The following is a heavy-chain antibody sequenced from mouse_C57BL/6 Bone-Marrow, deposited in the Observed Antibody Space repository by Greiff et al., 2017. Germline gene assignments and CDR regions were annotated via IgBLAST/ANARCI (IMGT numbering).Heavy chain of an antibody. V-gene: IGHV1-50*01. CDR1: GYTFTSYW. J-gene: IGHJ1*03. Sequence: QVQLQQPGAELVKPGASVKLSCKASGYTFTSYWMQWVKQRPGQGLEWIGEIDPSDSYTNYNQKFKGKATLTVDTSSSPAYMQLSSLTSEDAAVYYCARSTPYFDVWGTGTTVTVSS. D-gene: IGHD5-1*01. CDR3: ARSTPYFDV. CDR2: IDPSDSYT.